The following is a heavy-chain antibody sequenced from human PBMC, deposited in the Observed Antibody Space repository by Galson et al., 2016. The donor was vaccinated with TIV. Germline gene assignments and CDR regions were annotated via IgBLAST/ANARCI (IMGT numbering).Heavy chain of an antibody. CDR3: AKDRNTAFDTHYSYYGLDV. CDR2: IIPMSGTA. CDR1: GGTFSSYV. V-gene: IGHV1-69*01. D-gene: IGHD5-18*01. J-gene: IGHJ6*02. Sequence: SCKASGGTFSSYVIKWVRQAPGQGLEWMGEIIPMSGTANYAQKFQGRVTITADESTSTAYMELSSLRSEDTAVYYCAKDRNTAFDTHYSYYGLDVWGQGTTVIVSS.